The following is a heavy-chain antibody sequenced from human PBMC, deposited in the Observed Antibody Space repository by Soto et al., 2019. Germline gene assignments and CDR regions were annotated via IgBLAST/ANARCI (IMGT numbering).Heavy chain of an antibody. V-gene: IGHV3-21*01. CDR3: ARGWGCSGGSCYFDY. D-gene: IGHD2-15*01. CDR2: ISSRSSYI. Sequence: PGGSLRLSCAASGFTFSSYTMNWVRQAPGKGLEWVSSISSRSSYIYYADSVKGRFTISRDNSKNSLYLQMNSLRAEDTAVYYCARGWGCSGGSCYFDYWGQGTLVTVSS. J-gene: IGHJ4*02. CDR1: GFTFSSYT.